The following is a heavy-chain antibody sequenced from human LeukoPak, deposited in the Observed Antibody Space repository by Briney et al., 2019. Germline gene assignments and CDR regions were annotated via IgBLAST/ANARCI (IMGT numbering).Heavy chain of an antibody. CDR3: TSLHDYDSSGYYDNAEFDY. V-gene: IGHV3-73*01. Sequence: PGGSLRLSCAASGFTFSNAWMSWVRQAPGKGLEWVGRIRSKANSYATAYAASVKGRFTISRDDSKNTAHLQMNSLKTEDTAVYYCTSLHDYDSSGYYDNAEFDYWGQGTLVTVSS. D-gene: IGHD3-22*01. CDR1: GFTFSNAW. CDR2: IRSKANSYAT. J-gene: IGHJ4*02.